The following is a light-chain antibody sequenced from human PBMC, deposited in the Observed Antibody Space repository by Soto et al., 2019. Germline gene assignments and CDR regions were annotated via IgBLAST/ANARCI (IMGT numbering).Light chain of an antibody. CDR1: SSDVGGYNY. CDR2: DVT. V-gene: IGLV2-14*01. J-gene: IGLJ1*01. Sequence: QSVLTQPASVSGSPGQSITLSCTGTSSDVGGYNYVSWYQQHPVKAPKLMIYDVTNRPSGVSDRFSGSKSGNTASPTISGLQAEDEADYYCSSYPTSSTPYVFGTGTKVTVL. CDR3: SSYPTSSTPYV.